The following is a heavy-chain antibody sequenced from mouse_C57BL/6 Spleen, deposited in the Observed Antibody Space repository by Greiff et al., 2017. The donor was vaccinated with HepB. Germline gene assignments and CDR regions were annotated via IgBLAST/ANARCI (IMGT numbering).Heavy chain of an antibody. CDR2: IYPGSGST. CDR3: ARFPGADVDDY. V-gene: IGHV1-55*01. CDR1: GYTFTSYW. Sequence: QVQLQHPGAELVKPGASVKMSCKASGYTFTSYWITWVKQRPGQGLEWIGDIYPGSGSTNYNEKFKSKATLTVDTSSSTAYMQLSSLTSEDSAVYYCARFPGADVDDYWGQGTTLTVSS. J-gene: IGHJ2*01.